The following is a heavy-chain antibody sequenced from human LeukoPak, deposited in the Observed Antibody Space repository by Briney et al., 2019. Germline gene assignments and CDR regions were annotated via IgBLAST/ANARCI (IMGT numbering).Heavy chain of an antibody. Sequence: SETLSLTCTVSGGSISSSSYYWGWIRQPPGKGLEWIGSIYYSGSTYYNPSLKSRVTISVDTSKNQFSLKLSSVTAADTAVYYCARVGYYYDSSGYYYAFDYWGQGTLVTVSS. V-gene: IGHV4-39*07. J-gene: IGHJ4*02. CDR3: ARVGYYYDSSGYYYAFDY. D-gene: IGHD3-22*01. CDR1: GGSISSSSYY. CDR2: IYYSGST.